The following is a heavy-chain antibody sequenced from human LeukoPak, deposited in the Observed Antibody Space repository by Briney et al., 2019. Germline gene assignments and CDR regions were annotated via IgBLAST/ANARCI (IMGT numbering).Heavy chain of an antibody. J-gene: IGHJ4*02. CDR3: ARAGSFWHYVY. CDR1: GFTFSGFW. V-gene: IGHV3-7*01. Sequence: GGSLRLSCAASGFTFSGFWMSWVRQTPGRGLEWVANIKQDGSEKYYVDSVKGRLTISRDNAKNSLSLQMNSLRVEDTAVYYCARAGSFWHYVYWGQGTLVTVSS. CDR2: IKQDGSEK. D-gene: IGHD1-7*01.